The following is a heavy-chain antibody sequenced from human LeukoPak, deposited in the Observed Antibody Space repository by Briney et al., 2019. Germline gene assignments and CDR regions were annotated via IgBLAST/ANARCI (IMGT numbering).Heavy chain of an antibody. CDR3: ARGRGRGIAAAGTGLFDY. CDR2: MNPNSGNT. CDR1: GYTFTSYD. J-gene: IGHJ4*02. D-gene: IGHD6-13*01. Sequence: ASVKVSCKASGYTFTSYDINWVRQATGQGLEWMGWMNPNSGNTGYAQKFQGRVTMTRNTSISTAYMELSRLRSEDTAVYYCARGRGRGIAAAGTGLFDYWGQGTLVTVSS. V-gene: IGHV1-8*01.